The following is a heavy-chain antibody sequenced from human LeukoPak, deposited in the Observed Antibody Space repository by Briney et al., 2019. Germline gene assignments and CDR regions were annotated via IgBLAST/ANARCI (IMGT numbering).Heavy chain of an antibody. CDR1: GFTFEDYA. V-gene: IGHV3-23*01. CDR2: ITGGGDTT. J-gene: IGHJ4*02. D-gene: IGHD3-9*01. Sequence: GGSLRLSCAASGFTFEDYAMHWVRQAPGKGLEWVSAITGGGDTTYYADSVKGRFTISRDNSKNTLYLQMNNLRAEDTAIYYCAKAANYDILTGYYLDYWGQGTLVTVSS. CDR3: AKAANYDILTGYYLDY.